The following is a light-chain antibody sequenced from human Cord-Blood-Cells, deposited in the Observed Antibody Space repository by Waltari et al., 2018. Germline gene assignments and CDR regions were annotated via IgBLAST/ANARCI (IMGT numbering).Light chain of an antibody. CDR1: QRVSSY. CDR3: QQRSNWPWT. J-gene: IGKJ1*01. Sequence: EIVLTQSPATLSLSPGERATLSCRASQRVSSYLAWYQQKPGQAPRLLIYDASNRATGIPARFSGSGSGTDFTLTISSLEPEDIAVYYCQQRSNWPWTCGQGTKVEIK. V-gene: IGKV3-11*01. CDR2: DAS.